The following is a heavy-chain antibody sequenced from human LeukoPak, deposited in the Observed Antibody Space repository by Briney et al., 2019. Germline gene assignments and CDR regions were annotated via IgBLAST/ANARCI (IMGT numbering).Heavy chain of an antibody. V-gene: IGHV1-18*01. CDR3: ARAAGYGSGSYSDY. D-gene: IGHD3-10*01. J-gene: IGHJ4*02. CDR2: VSAYNGNT. CDR1: GYTFTSYD. Sequence: ASVKVSCKASGYTFTSYDISWVRQAPGQGLEWMGWVSAYNGNTNYAQNLQGRVTMTTDTSKSTAYMELRSLRSDDTAVYYCARAAGYGSGSYSDYWGQGTLVTVSS.